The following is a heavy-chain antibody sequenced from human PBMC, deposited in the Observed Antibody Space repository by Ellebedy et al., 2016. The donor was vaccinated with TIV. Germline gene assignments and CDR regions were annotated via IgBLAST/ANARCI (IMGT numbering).Heavy chain of an antibody. Sequence: GGSLRLXCAASGFTFTDYAMHWVRQAPGKGLEWVAIIAYDGSNKYYADSVKGRYTVSRDNSKNTLYLQMHNLKVEDTAVYYCAREYYYDRSASPSFYFDYWGQGTLVTVSS. CDR1: GFTFTDYA. J-gene: IGHJ4*02. CDR2: IAYDGSNK. D-gene: IGHD3-22*01. V-gene: IGHV3-30-3*01. CDR3: AREYYYDRSASPSFYFDY.